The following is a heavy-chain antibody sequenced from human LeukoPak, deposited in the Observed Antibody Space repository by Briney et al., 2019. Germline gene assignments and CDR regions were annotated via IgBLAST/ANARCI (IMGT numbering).Heavy chain of an antibody. J-gene: IGHJ5*02. CDR1: GFTFSSYC. V-gene: IGHV3-21*01. CDR2: ISSSSSYI. CDR3: ARVMTTVTNGWFDP. D-gene: IGHD4-17*01. Sequence: GGSLRLSCAASGFTFSSYCMNWVRQAPGKVLEWVSSISSSSSYIYYADSVKGRFTISRDNAKNSLYLQMNSLRAEDTAVYYCARVMTTVTNGWFDPWGQGTLVTVSS.